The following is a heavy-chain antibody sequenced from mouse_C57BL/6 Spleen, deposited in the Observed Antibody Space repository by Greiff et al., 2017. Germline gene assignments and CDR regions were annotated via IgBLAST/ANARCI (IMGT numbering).Heavy chain of an antibody. CDR2: IYPGSGNT. V-gene: IGHV1-66*01. CDR1: GYSFTSYY. Sequence: QVQLKESGPELVKPGASVKISCKASGYSFTSYYIHWVKQRPGQGLEWIGWIYPGSGNTKYNEKFKGKATLTADTSSSTAYMRLSSLTSEDSAVYYCETLDVDYRGQGTTLTVSS. J-gene: IGHJ2*01. CDR3: ETLDVDY.